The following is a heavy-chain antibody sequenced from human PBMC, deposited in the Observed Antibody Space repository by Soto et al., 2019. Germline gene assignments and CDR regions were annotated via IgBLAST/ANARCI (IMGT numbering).Heavy chain of an antibody. CDR3: ARDDLFDY. J-gene: IGHJ4*02. CDR1: GFTFSSYE. Sequence: FLRLSCAASGFTFSSYEMNWVRQGPGKGLEWVSYISSSGSTIYCADSVKGRFTISRDNAKNSLYLQMNSLRAEDTAVYYCARDDLFDYWGQGTLVTVSS. CDR2: ISSSGSTI. V-gene: IGHV3-48*03.